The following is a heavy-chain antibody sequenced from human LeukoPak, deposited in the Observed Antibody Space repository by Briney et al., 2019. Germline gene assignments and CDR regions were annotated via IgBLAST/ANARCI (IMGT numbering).Heavy chain of an antibody. CDR2: ISGSGGST. CDR3: AKDIRDYYDSSGYYYPSYFDY. V-gene: IGHV3-23*01. Sequence: GGTLRLSCAASGFTFSSYGMSWVRQAPGKGLEWVSAISGSGGSTYYADSVKGRFTISRDNSKNTLYLQMNSLRAEDTAVYYCAKDIRDYYDSSGYYYPSYFDYWGQGTLVTVSS. CDR1: GFTFSSYG. J-gene: IGHJ4*02. D-gene: IGHD3-22*01.